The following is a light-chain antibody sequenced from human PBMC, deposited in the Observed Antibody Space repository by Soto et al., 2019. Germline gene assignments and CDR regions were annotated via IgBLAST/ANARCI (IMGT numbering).Light chain of an antibody. V-gene: IGKV3-15*01. J-gene: IGKJ2*01. Sequence: EIVMTQSPAPLSVSPGEIATLSCRASKSVSSNLAWYQHKPGQAPRLLIYGASTRATGIPARFSGSRSGTEFTLTISSLQSEDFAVYYCQQYNNWPYTFGQGTKVEIK. CDR1: KSVSSN. CDR2: GAS. CDR3: QQYNNWPYT.